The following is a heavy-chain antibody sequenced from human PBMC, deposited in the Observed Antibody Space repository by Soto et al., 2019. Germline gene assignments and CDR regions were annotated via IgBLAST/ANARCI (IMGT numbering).Heavy chain of an antibody. J-gene: IGHJ5*02. CDR2: IIPILDIA. V-gene: IGHV1-69*02. CDR1: GGTFYSYT. CDR3: ARGVCSGVSCPNLFDL. D-gene: IGHD2-15*01. Sequence: SVKVSCKASGGTFYSYTISWVRQAPGQGLEWMGRIIPILDIANYAQKFQGRVTITADKSTSTAYMELSSLRSEDTAVYYCARGVCSGVSCPNLFDLWGQGTLVTVSS.